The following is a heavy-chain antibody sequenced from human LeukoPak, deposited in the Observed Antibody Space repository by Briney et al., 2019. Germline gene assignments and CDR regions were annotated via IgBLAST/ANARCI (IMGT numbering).Heavy chain of an antibody. D-gene: IGHD4-17*01. CDR3: ARGRDYGDYLDY. V-gene: IGHV4-59*12. CDR1: GGSISSYY. Sequence: SETLSLTCTVSGGSISSYYWSWIRQPPGKGLEWIGYTYYSGSTNYNPSLKSRVTISVDTSKNQFSLKLSSVTAADTAVYYCARGRDYGDYLDYWGQGTLVTVSS. J-gene: IGHJ4*02. CDR2: TYYSGST.